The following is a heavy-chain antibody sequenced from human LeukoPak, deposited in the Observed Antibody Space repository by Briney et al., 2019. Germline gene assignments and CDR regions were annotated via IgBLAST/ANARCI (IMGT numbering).Heavy chain of an antibody. V-gene: IGHV3-21*01. CDR1: GFTFSSYS. CDR3: ARGKTAFDILTGYDS. J-gene: IGHJ5*01. D-gene: IGHD3-9*01. CDR2: ISSSSSYI. Sequence: GGSLRLSCAASGFTFSSYSMNWVRQAPGKGLEWVSSISSSSSYIYYADSVKGRFTISRDNAKNSLYLQMNSLRAEDTAVYYCARGKTAFDILTGYDSWGQGTLVTVSS.